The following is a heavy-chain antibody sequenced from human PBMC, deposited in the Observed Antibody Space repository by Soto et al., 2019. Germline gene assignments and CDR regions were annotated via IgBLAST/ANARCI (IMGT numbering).Heavy chain of an antibody. CDR1: GGSISSGGYS. J-gene: IGHJ4*02. Sequence: ASETLSLTCAVSGGSISSGGYSWSWIRQPPGKGLEWIGYIYHSGSTYYNPSLKSRVTISVDRSKNQFSLKLSSVTAADTAVYYCARGTHYDSSGYYYDYWGQGTLVTVS. CDR3: ARGTHYDSSGYYYDY. V-gene: IGHV4-30-2*01. CDR2: IYHSGST. D-gene: IGHD3-22*01.